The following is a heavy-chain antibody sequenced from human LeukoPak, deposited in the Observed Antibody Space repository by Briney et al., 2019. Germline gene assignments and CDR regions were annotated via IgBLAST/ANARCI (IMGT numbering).Heavy chain of an antibody. CDR2: TSFDGGNK. V-gene: IGHV3-30*18. D-gene: IGHD3-10*01. CDR1: GLTFSSFG. Sequence: GRSLRLSCAASGLTFSSFGMHWVRQAPGKGLEWVAVTSFDGGNKHYADSVKGRFTISRDNSKNTLYLQMNSLRAEDTAVYYCAKGAYGSGSYKYNWFDPWGQGTLVTVSS. J-gene: IGHJ5*02. CDR3: AKGAYGSGSYKYNWFDP.